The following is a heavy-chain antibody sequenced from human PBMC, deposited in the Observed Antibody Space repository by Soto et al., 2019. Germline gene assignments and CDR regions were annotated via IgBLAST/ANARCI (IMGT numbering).Heavy chain of an antibody. CDR1: GFTFSSYS. Sequence: GGSLRLSCAASGFTFSSYSMNWVRQAPGKGLEWVSSISSSSSYIYYADSVKGRFTISRDNAKNSLYLQMNSLRAEDTAVYYCASFDIVVVPAAIGGFGYWGQGTLVTVSS. V-gene: IGHV3-21*01. D-gene: IGHD2-2*02. J-gene: IGHJ4*02. CDR3: ASFDIVVVPAAIGGFGY. CDR2: ISSSSSYI.